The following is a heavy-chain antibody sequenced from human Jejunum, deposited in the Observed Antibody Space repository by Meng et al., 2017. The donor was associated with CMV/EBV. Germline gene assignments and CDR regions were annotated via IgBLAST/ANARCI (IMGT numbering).Heavy chain of an antibody. CDR2: INPNSGGT. J-gene: IGHJ5*02. V-gene: IGHV1-2*06. D-gene: IGHD6-19*01. Sequence: QVRLLQSGAEVKKPGASVTVSCKASGYTFTGYYMHWVRQAPGQGLEWMGRINPNSGGTNYAQKFQGRVTMTRDTSISTAYMELSRLRSDDTAVYYCAHQAVAGTRGWFDPWGQGTLVTVSS. CDR1: GYTFTGYY. CDR3: AHQAVAGTRGWFDP.